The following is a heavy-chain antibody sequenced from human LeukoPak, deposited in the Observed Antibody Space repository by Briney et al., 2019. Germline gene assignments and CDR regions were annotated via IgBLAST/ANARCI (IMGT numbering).Heavy chain of an antibody. V-gene: IGHV1-2*02. Sequence: ASVKVSCKASGYTFTDYYMHWVRQAPGQGLEWMGWINPNSGGTNYAQKFQGRVTLTRDTSTSTTYMELSRLKSDDTAIYYCARGGSPIFYYYMDVWGEGTTVTISS. CDR2: INPNSGGT. J-gene: IGHJ6*03. CDR3: ARGGSPIFYYYMDV. D-gene: IGHD2-2*01. CDR1: GYTFTDYY.